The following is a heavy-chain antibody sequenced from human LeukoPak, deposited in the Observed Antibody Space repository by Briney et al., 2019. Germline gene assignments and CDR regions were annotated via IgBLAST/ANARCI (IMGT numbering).Heavy chain of an antibody. CDR1: GYTFTGYY. D-gene: IGHD4-17*01. Sequence: GASVKVSCKASGYTFTGYYMHWVRQVPGQGLEWMGWINLNSGGTNYAQKFQGRVTMSRDTSISTAYMELSRLRSDDTAVYYCARGGVTTVTSYWGQGTLVTVSS. CDR3: ARGGVTTVTSY. CDR2: INLNSGGT. J-gene: IGHJ4*02. V-gene: IGHV1-2*02.